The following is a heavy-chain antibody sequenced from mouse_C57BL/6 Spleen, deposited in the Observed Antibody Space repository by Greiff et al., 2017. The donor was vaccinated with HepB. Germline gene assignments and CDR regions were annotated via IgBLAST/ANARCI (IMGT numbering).Heavy chain of an antibody. J-gene: IGHJ1*03. CDR3: ASPHYGSSYWYFDV. D-gene: IGHD1-1*01. Sequence: EVKLEESGPGLVKPSQSLSLTCSVTGYSITSGYYWNWIRQFPGNKLEWMGYISYDGSNNYNPSLKNRISITRDTSKNQFFLKLNSVTTEDTATYYCASPHYGSSYWYFDVWGTGTTVTVSS. CDR1: GYSITSGYY. CDR2: ISYDGSN. V-gene: IGHV3-6*01.